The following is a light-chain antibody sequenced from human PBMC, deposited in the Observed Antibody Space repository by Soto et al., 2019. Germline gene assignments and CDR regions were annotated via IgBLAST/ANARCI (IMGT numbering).Light chain of an antibody. V-gene: IGKV3-20*01. CDR2: GAS. CDR3: QQYGSSLSIT. Sequence: EIVLTQSPGTLSLSPWERATLSCRASQSVSSNYFAWYQQKPSQAPRLLIHGASRRATGIPDRFNGSGSGTDFTLTISRLEPEDFAVYYCQQYGSSLSITFGQGTRLEIK. CDR1: QSVSSNY. J-gene: IGKJ5*01.